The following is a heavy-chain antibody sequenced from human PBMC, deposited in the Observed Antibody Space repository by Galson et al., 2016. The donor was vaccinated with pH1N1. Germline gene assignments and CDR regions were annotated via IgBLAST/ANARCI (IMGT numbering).Heavy chain of an antibody. CDR1: GFTFSSYA. CDR2: ISGTGGST. V-gene: IGHV3-23*01. D-gene: IGHD3-10*01. J-gene: IGHJ4*02. Sequence: SLRLSCAASGFTFSSYAMSWVRQAPGKGLEWVSAISGTGGSTYYADSVKGRFTISSDNSKNTLFLQMNSLRADATAVYYCAKDNVRYYFGSGSFYFDYWGQGTLVTVSS. CDR3: AKDNVRYYFGSGSFYFDY.